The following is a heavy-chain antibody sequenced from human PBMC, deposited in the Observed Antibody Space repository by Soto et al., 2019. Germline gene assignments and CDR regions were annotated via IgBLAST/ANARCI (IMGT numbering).Heavy chain of an antibody. CDR2: ISGSGGST. CDR3: ANDVVAVTGTPLDY. D-gene: IGHD6-19*01. V-gene: IGHV3-23*01. Sequence: GGSLRLSCAASGFTSSSYAVSWVRQAPGKGLEWVSAISGSGGSTYYADSVKGRFTISRDNSKNTLYLQMNSLRAEGTAVYYCANDVVAVTGTPLDYWGQGTLVTVSS. CDR1: GFTSSSYA. J-gene: IGHJ4*02.